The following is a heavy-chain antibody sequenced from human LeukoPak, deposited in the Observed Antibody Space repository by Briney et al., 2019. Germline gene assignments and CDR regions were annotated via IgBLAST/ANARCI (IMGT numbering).Heavy chain of an antibody. CDR1: GFTFSNYW. CDR2: IKQDGSEK. CDR3: ARDNGVVHGVYYMGV. J-gene: IGHJ6*03. V-gene: IGHV3-7*01. D-gene: IGHD3-3*01. Sequence: GGSLRLSCAASGFTFSNYWMTWVRQAPGKGLEWVADIKQDGSEKLYVKSVRGRFTISRDNAKMSLFLQMNSLRAEDTAVYYCARDNGVVHGVYYMGVWGKGTTVTVS.